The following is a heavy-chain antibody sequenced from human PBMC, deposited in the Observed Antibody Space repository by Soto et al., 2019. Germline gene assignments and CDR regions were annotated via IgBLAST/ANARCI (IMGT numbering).Heavy chain of an antibody. CDR2: IYFSGRT. D-gene: IGHD6-19*01. CDR3: ARRVGQWLVYGMDV. CDR1: GGSIRESGFY. V-gene: IGHV4-39*01. Sequence: SETLFLTCTVSGGSIRESGFYWGWIRQPPGKGLEWIGSIYFSGRTYYNPSLKSRVTISVDTSKNQFSLKLSSVTAADTAVYYCARRVGQWLVYGMDVWGQGTTVTVSS. J-gene: IGHJ6*02.